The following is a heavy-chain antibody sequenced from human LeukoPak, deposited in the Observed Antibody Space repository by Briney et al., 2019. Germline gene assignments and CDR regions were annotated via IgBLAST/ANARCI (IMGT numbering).Heavy chain of an antibody. CDR3: ASGSTSTYDF. V-gene: IGHV1-8*01. Sequence: GASVKVSCKVSGYTFTSFEINWVRQVTGQGLEWMGWMNPNTGNTGYAQKFQGRVTMTRDTSISTAYMELSGLTSEDTAVYLCASGSTSTYDFWGHGTMVTVSS. CDR2: MNPNTGNT. CDR1: GYTFTSFE. J-gene: IGHJ4*01. D-gene: IGHD2-2*01.